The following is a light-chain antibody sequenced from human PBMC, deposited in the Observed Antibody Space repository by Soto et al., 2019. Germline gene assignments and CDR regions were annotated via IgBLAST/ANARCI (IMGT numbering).Light chain of an antibody. CDR2: GAS. V-gene: IGKV3-15*01. CDR1: QSVTSN. J-gene: IGKJ4*01. Sequence: EIVMTQSPATLSVSPGERATLSCRASQSVTSNLAWYQQKPGQPPRGLIYGASTRATGIPARFSGSGSGTEFTLTISSLQSEDFAVYYCQQYNNWPLTFGGGTKVEIK. CDR3: QQYNNWPLT.